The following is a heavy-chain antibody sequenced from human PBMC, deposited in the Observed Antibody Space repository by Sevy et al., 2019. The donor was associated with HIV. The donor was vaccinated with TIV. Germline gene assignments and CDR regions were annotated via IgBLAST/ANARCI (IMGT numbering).Heavy chain of an antibody. CDR2: ISYDGSNK. Sequence: GGSLRLSCAASGFTFSSYAMHWVRQAPGKGLEWVAVISYDGSNKYYADSVKGRFTISRDNSKNTLYLQMNSLRAEDTAVYYCARDGRIVGATYYFDYWGRGTLVTVSS. J-gene: IGHJ4*02. V-gene: IGHV3-30-3*01. D-gene: IGHD1-26*01. CDR1: GFTFSSYA. CDR3: ARDGRIVGATYYFDY.